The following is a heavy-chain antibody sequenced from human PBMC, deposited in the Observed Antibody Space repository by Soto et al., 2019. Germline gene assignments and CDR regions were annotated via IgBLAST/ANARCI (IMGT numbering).Heavy chain of an antibody. CDR3: ARGYCSSTSCQYYLDF. D-gene: IGHD2-2*01. J-gene: IGHJ4*02. CDR2: INGDNGDT. V-gene: IGHV1-3*01. Sequence: GASLKVSCKASGYTFTGYAIHWVRQAPGQRLEWMGWINGDNGDTKYAQKFQGRVTITRDTSATTAYMELTSLGSEDTALYHCARGYCSSTSCQYYLDFWGQGTPVTVSS. CDR1: GYTFTGYA.